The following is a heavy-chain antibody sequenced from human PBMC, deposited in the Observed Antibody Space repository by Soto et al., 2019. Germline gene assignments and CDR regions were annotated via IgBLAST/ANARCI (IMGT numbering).Heavy chain of an antibody. CDR3: ASYHGGDDDFWSSYPTHAFDI. J-gene: IGHJ3*02. D-gene: IGHD3-3*01. V-gene: IGHV1-2*02. Sequence: EASVKVSCKASGYTFTGYYMHWVRQAPGQGLEWMGWINPNSGGTNYAQKFQGRVTMTRDTSISTAYMELSRLRSDDTAVYYCASYHGGDDDFWSSYPTHAFDIWGQGTMVTVSS. CDR2: INPNSGGT. CDR1: GYTFTGYY.